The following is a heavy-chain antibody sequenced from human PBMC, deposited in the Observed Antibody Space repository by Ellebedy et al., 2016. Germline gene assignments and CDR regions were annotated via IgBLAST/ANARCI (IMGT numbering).Heavy chain of an antibody. D-gene: IGHD3-10*01. CDR3: ARAFGSGGPFDY. V-gene: IGHV3-13*01. J-gene: IGHJ4*02. Sequence: GESLKIPXAASGFTFSSYDMHWFRQATGKGLEWVSAIGIAGDTYYPGSVKGRFTISRENAKNSLFLQMNTLRPGDTAVYYCARAFGSGGPFDYWGQGALVTVSS. CDR2: IGIAGDT. CDR1: GFTFSSYD.